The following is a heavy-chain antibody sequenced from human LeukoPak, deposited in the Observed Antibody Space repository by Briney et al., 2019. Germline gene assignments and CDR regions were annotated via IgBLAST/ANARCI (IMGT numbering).Heavy chain of an antibody. J-gene: IGHJ4*02. V-gene: IGHV3-48*01. Sequence: PGGSLRLSCAASGFTFSSYGMNWVRQAPGKGLEWVSYISSTGNTIYYTDSVKGRFTISRDNAKNSLDLQMDSLRAEDMAVYYCASSYFGGFGYWGQGTLVTVSS. CDR3: ASSYFGGFGY. CDR1: GFTFSSYG. D-gene: IGHD3-10*01. CDR2: ISSTGNTI.